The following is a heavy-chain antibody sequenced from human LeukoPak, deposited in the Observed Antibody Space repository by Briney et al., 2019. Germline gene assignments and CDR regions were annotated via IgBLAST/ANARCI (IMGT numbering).Heavy chain of an antibody. V-gene: IGHV3-30*02. Sequence: GGSLRLSCAASGFTFSSYGMHWVRQAPGKGLEWVAFIRYDGSNKYYADSVKGRFTISRDNSKNTLYLQMNSLRAEDTAVYYCARDLEYYGSGSYGVLGYWGQGTLVTVSS. D-gene: IGHD3-10*01. CDR3: ARDLEYYGSGSYGVLGY. CDR1: GFTFSSYG. J-gene: IGHJ4*02. CDR2: IRYDGSNK.